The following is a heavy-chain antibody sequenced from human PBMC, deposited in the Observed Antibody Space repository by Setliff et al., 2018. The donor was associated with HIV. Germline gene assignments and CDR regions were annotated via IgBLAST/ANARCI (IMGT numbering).Heavy chain of an antibody. D-gene: IGHD6-13*01. CDR3: ARNPHSSSWFYSYYYMDV. J-gene: IGHJ6*03. CDR2: ISSSSSTI. Sequence: GGSLRLSCAGSGLTFSTYSMNWVRQAPGKGLEWVSYISSSSSTIYYADSVKGRFTISRDNAKNSLYLQMNSLRVEDTAVYYCARNPHSSSWFYSYYYMDVWAKGTTVTVS. CDR1: GLTFSTYS. V-gene: IGHV3-48*01.